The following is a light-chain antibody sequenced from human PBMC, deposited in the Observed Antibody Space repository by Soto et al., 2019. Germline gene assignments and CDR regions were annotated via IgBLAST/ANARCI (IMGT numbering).Light chain of an antibody. Sequence: LTQPASVSGSPGQSITISCTGTSSDVGGYNYVSWYQQHPGKAPKLMIYEVSNRPSGVSNRFSGSKSGNTASLTISGLQAEDEADYYCSSYTSSSSYVFGTGTKVTVL. CDR1: SSDVGGYNY. CDR2: EVS. V-gene: IGLV2-14*01. CDR3: SSYTSSSSYV. J-gene: IGLJ1*01.